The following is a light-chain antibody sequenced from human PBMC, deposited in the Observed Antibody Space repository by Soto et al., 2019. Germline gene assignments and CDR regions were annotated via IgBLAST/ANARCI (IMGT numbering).Light chain of an antibody. J-gene: IGLJ1*01. CDR2: EVS. CDR1: SSDVGTYNY. CDR3: SSYTSSITYV. Sequence: QSVLTQHASVSGSPGQSITISCTGTSSDVGTYNYVSWYQQHPGKAPKLMIYEVSNRPSGVSNRFSGSKSGNTASLTISGLQAEDEADYYCSSYTSSITYVFGTGTKVTVL. V-gene: IGLV2-14*01.